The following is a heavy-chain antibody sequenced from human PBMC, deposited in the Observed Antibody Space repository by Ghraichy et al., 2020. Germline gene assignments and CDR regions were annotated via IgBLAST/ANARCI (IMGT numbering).Heavy chain of an antibody. J-gene: IGHJ4*02. V-gene: IGHV3-23*01. D-gene: IGHD3-3*01. CDR2: ISGGGGST. CDR1: RFTFSSYA. Sequence: ETLSLTCAASRFTFSSYAMSWVRQAPGKGLEWVSVISGGGGSTYYADSVKGRFTISRDNSKITLYMQMNSLRAEDTAVYYCARVPISYYDFWRGYPKGYFDYWGQGTLVTVSS. CDR3: ARVPISYYDFWRGYPKGYFDY.